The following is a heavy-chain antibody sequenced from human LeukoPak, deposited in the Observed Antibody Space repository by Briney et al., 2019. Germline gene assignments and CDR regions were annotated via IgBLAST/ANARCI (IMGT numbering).Heavy chain of an antibody. V-gene: IGHV1-24*01. Sequence: ASVKVSCKVSGYTLTELYMHWVRQAPGKGLEWMGGFDPEDGETIYAQKFQGRVTMTEDTSTDTAYMELSSLRSEDTAVYYCATGIVVVDAFDIWGQGTMVTVSS. CDR2: FDPEDGET. D-gene: IGHD2-21*01. CDR1: GYTLTELY. J-gene: IGHJ3*02. CDR3: ATGIVVVDAFDI.